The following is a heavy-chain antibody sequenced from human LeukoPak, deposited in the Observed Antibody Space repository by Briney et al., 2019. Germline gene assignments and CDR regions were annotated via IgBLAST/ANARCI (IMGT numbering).Heavy chain of an antibody. CDR1: VYTFTSYY. D-gene: IGHD1-26*01. J-gene: IGHJ3*02. CDR3: AKDLQWELPRGDALDI. V-gene: IGHV1-2*02. Sequence: ASVNVSCKSSVYTFTSYYMHWVGQAPGQGLEWMGWINPKSGGKNYAQNVQVRVTMNRNTSISTAYMELSRLRSDDTAVYYCAKDLQWELPRGDALDIWGQGTMVTVSS. CDR2: INPKSGGK.